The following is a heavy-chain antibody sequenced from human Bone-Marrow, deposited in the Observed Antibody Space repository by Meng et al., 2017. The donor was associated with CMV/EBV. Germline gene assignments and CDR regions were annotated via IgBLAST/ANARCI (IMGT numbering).Heavy chain of an antibody. J-gene: IGHJ4*02. CDR2: ISSTSSCI. CDR3: ARDLRSSSWYYPNDY. D-gene: IGHD6-13*01. Sequence: GESLKISCAASGFTFSSYSMNWVRQAPGKGLEWVSSISSTSSCIYYADSVKGRFTISRYNAKRSLYLQMKSLRAEDTAVYYCARDLRSSSWYYPNDYWGQGTLVTVSS. CDR1: GFTFSSYS. V-gene: IGHV3-21*01.